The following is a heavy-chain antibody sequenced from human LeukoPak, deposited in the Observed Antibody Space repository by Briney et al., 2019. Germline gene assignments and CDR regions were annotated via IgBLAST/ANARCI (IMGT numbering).Heavy chain of an antibody. Sequence: ASVKVSCKASGGTFSSYAISWVRQAPGQGLEWMGRIIPILGIANYAQKFQGRVTITADKSTSTAYMELSSLRSEDTAVYYCARVGPLPYYYYYNGMDVWGQGTTVTVSS. J-gene: IGHJ6*02. CDR3: ARVGPLPYYYYYNGMDV. CDR1: GGTFSSYA. CDR2: IIPILGIA. V-gene: IGHV1-69*04. D-gene: IGHD2-2*01.